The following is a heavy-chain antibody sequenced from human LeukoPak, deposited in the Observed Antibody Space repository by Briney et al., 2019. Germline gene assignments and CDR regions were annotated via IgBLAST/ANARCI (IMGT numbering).Heavy chain of an antibody. CDR1: GGTFSSYA. Sequence: SVKVSCKASGGTFSSYAISWVRQAPGQGLEWMGGIIPIFGTANYAQKFQGRVTITADKSTSTAYMELSSLRSEDTAVYYCARPTYDSSDYEYFQHWGQGTLVTVSS. J-gene: IGHJ1*01. V-gene: IGHV1-69*06. CDR2: IIPIFGTA. CDR3: ARPTYDSSDYEYFQH. D-gene: IGHD3-22*01.